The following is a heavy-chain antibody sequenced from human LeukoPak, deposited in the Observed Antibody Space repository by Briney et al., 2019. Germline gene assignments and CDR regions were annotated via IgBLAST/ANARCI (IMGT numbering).Heavy chain of an antibody. CDR3: ARDLRDTAMVFYYYMDV. J-gene: IGHJ6*03. CDR1: GGSISSSNYY. D-gene: IGHD5-18*01. Sequence: SDTLSLTCTVSGGSISSSNYYWGWSRKPPGRGLEWLGGIYSSGSTYYSPSLKSQVAISVDTSKNQFSLKLSSVTAADTAVYYCARDLRDTAMVFYYYMDVWGKGTTVTVSS. CDR2: IYSSGST. V-gene: IGHV4-39*07.